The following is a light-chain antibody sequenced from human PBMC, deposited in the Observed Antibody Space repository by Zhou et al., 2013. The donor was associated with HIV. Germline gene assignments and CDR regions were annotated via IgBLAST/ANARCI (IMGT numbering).Light chain of an antibody. CDR3: QQYANSPQT. CDR2: GAS. V-gene: IGKV3-20*01. CDR1: HTISANY. J-gene: IGKJ2*01. Sequence: EIVLTQSPVTLSLSPGEGATLSCRASHTISANYLAWYQQKPGQAPRLLVYGASTRATGIPDRFTGSGSGTDFTLTFTTLGPEDFAVYYCQQYANSPQTFGQGTKVEIK.